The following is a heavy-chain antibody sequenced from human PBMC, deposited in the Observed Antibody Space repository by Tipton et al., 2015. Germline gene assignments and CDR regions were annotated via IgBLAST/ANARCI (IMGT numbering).Heavy chain of an antibody. D-gene: IGHD1-26*01. CDR3: ARVPLVGVSWAFDS. J-gene: IGHJ3*02. Sequence: TLSLTCTVSGESISSGLYYWHWIRQHPVKGLEWIGYVYYSGDTYYNPSHKSRVTISVDKSKNQFSLKLTSVTAADTAVYYCARVPLVGVSWAFDSWGQGTLVTVSS. CDR2: VYYSGDT. V-gene: IGHV4-31*03. CDR1: GESISSGLYY.